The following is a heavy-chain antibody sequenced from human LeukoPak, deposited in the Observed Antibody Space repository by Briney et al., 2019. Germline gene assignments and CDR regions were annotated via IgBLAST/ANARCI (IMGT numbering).Heavy chain of an antibody. CDR2: IYPGDSDT. Sequence: GESLKISCKGSGYSFTSYWIGWVRQMPGKGLEWMGIIYPGDSDTRYSPSFQGQVTISADKSISTAYLQWSSLKASDTAMYYCASLLLQDSGGSFDAFDIWGQGTMVTVSS. V-gene: IGHV5-51*01. J-gene: IGHJ3*02. CDR3: ASLLLQDSGGSFDAFDI. D-gene: IGHD4-23*01. CDR1: GYSFTSYW.